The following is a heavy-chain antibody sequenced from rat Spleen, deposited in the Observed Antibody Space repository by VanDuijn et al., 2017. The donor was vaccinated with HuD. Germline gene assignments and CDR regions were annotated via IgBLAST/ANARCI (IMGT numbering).Heavy chain of an antibody. V-gene: IGHV2-45*01. CDR1: GFSLTSYN. CDR3: ARANRDSYAHFDH. Sequence: QVQLMESGPGLVQPSETLSLTCTVSGFSLTSYNVHWVRQPPGKGLERMGEMWSGGSTDYNSALKSRLSISRDTSKNQVFLKMNSLQTEDTATYYCARANRDSYAHFDHWGQGVMVTVSS. D-gene: IGHD1-12*01. CDR2: MWSGGST. J-gene: IGHJ2*01.